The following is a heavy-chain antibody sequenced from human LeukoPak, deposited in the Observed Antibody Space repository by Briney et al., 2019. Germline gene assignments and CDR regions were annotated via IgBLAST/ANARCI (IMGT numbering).Heavy chain of an antibody. D-gene: IGHD1-26*01. J-gene: IGHJ4*02. CDR3: AKGKGTGSYYYFDY. CDR1: GFTFSNYA. CDR2: ISNSGGTI. Sequence: RGSLRHSCAASGFTFSNYAMSWVRQAPGEGPEWVSAISNSGGTIHYADTVKGRFTISRDNSKNTLYLQMNSLTGEDTAVYHCAKGKGTGSYYYFDYWGQGTLVIVSA. V-gene: IGHV3-23*01.